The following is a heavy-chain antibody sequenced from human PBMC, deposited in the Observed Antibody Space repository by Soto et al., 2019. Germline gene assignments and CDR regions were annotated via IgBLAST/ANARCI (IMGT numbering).Heavy chain of an antibody. J-gene: IGHJ4*02. Sequence: ASVKVSCKSSGYTFTPFYITWVRHSPGQGLAWMGAISPHNFNTNYAQKFRGSVTLTTEKSTNTAYMDLRSLTSDDTAVYYCARDEGGYDILNGYYKANHFDYRGQGVTVHVSS. CDR2: ISPHNFNT. D-gene: IGHD3-9*01. V-gene: IGHV1-18*01. CDR3: ARDEGGYDILNGYYKANHFDY. CDR1: GYTFTPFY.